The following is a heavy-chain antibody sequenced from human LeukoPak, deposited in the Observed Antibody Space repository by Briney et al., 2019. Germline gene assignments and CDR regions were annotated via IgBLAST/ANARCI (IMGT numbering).Heavy chain of an antibody. CDR1: GSTFTSYS. J-gene: IGHJ4*02. D-gene: IGHD6-19*01. Sequence: GGSLRLSCAASGSTFTSYSMSWVRQAPGKGLEWVSYISSSSSTIYYADSVKGRFTISRDNAKNSLYLQMNSLRAEDTAVYYCARDSSGWFRGEFDYWGQGTLVTVSS. V-gene: IGHV3-48*01. CDR2: ISSSSSTI. CDR3: ARDSSGWFRGEFDY.